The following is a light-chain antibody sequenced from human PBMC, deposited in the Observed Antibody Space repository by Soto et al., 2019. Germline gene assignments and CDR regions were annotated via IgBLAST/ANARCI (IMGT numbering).Light chain of an antibody. V-gene: IGLV2-8*01. CDR2: EVS. CDR1: SSDVGGYNY. J-gene: IGLJ2*01. Sequence: QSALTQPPSASGSPGQSVAISCTGTSSDVGGYNYVSWNQQHPGKAPKLIIYEVSQRPSGVPDRFSGSKSGNTASLTVSGLQAEDEADYYCSSYAGSNKVFGGGTKVTVL. CDR3: SSYAGSNKV.